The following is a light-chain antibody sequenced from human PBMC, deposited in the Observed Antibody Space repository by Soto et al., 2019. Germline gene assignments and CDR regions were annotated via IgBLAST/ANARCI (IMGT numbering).Light chain of an antibody. Sequence: EIVLTQSPGTLSLSPGERATLSCRASQSVSSSYLAWYQQKPGQAPRLLIYGASSRATGIPDRFGGSGSGTDFTLTISRLEPEDFAVYYCQQYHNWVTFGGGTKVDIK. J-gene: IGKJ4*01. CDR1: QSVSSSY. CDR2: GAS. V-gene: IGKV3-20*01. CDR3: QQYHNWVT.